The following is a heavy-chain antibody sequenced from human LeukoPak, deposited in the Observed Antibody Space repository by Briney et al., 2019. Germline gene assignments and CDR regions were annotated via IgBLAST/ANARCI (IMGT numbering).Heavy chain of an antibody. CDR2: IYNDGGST. V-gene: IGHV3-74*01. CDR3: ANLPRSVTTGAAFDI. CDR1: GFTFSSHW. D-gene: IGHD1-1*01. Sequence: GGSLRLSCAASGFTFSSHWMHWVRQGPGKGLMWVSRIYNDGGSTVYADSVKGRFTISRDNSKNTLYLQMNSLRAEDTAVYYCANLPRSVTTGAAFDIWGQGTMVTVSS. J-gene: IGHJ3*02.